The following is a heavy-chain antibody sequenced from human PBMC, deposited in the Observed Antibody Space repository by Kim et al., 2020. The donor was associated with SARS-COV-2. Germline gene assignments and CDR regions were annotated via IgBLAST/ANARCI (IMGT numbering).Heavy chain of an antibody. CDR3: ARDKAARPVAGRAFDI. D-gene: IGHD6-6*01. CDR1: GYTFTSYA. J-gene: IGHJ3*02. Sequence: ASVNVSCKASGYTFTSYAMHWVRQAPGQRLEWMGWINAGNGNTKYSQKFQGRVTITRDTSASTAYMELSSLRSEDTAVYYCARDKAARPVAGRAFDIWGQETMVTVSS. CDR2: INAGNGNT. V-gene: IGHV1-3*01.